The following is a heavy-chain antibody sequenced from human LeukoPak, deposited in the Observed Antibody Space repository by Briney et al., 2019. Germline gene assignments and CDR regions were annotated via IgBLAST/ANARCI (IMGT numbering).Heavy chain of an antibody. CDR1: GGSISSYY. CDR2: IYDSGST. Sequence: SETLSLTCTVSGGSISSYYWSWIRQPPGKGLEWIGNIYDSGSTNYNPSPKSRVTISADTSKNQCSLKLSSVTAADTAVYYCARQSISGSSLSYFDYWGQGTLVNVSS. D-gene: IGHD3-22*01. CDR3: ARQSISGSSLSYFDY. J-gene: IGHJ4*02. V-gene: IGHV4-59*01.